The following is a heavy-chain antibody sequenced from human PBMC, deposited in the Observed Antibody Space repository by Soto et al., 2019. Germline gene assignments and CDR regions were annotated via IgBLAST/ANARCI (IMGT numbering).Heavy chain of an antibody. V-gene: IGHV1-18*01. CDR2: ISAYNGNT. Sequence: QVQLVQSGAEVKKPGASVKVSCKASGYTFINYDISWVRQAPGQGLEWMGWISAYNGNTNDAQKLQGRVTMTTDTSTSTDYMELRSLGSDDTAVYYCASGGYYVSSGFDYWGQGTLVTVSS. CDR3: ASGGYYVSSGFDY. CDR1: GYTFINYD. D-gene: IGHD3-22*01. J-gene: IGHJ4*02.